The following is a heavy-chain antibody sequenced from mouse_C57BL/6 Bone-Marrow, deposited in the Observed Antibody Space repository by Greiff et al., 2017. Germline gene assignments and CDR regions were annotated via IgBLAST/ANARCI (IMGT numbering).Heavy chain of an antibody. CDR1: GFTFSSYG. Sequence: EVKLVESGGDLVKPGGSLKLSCAASGFTFSSYGMSWVRQTPDTRLEWVATISSGGSYTYYPDSVKGRFTIARDNAKNTLYLQMSSLKSEDTAMYYWARHYDYDSDYGGQGTTLTVSS. V-gene: IGHV5-6*01. J-gene: IGHJ2*01. CDR3: ARHYDYDSDY. D-gene: IGHD2-4*01. CDR2: ISSGGSYT.